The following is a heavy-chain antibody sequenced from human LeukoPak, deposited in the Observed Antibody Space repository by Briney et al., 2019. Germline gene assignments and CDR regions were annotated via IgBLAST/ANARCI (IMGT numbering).Heavy chain of an antibody. CDR1: GYTFTSYE. D-gene: IGHD6-13*01. Sequence: ASVKVSCKASGYTFTSYEINWVRQATGHGLEWMGWMNPDSGDTAYAQKFQGRITMTRSTSITTAYMELSSLRSEDTAVYYCARRHAAAAGTDYWGQGTLVTVSS. V-gene: IGHV1-8*01. CDR2: MNPDSGDT. CDR3: ARRHAAAAGTDY. J-gene: IGHJ4*02.